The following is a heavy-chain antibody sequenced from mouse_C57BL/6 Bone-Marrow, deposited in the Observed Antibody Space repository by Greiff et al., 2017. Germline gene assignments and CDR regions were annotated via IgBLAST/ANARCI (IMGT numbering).Heavy chain of an antibody. CDR1: GYSITSGYY. J-gene: IGHJ4*01. Sequence: EVKLLESGPGLVKPSQSLSLTCSVTGYSITSGYYWNWIRQFPGNKLEWMGYISYDGSNNYNPSLKNRISITRDTSKNQFFLKLNSVTTEDTATYYCARDDYVRAVDYWGQGTSVTVSS. CDR2: ISYDGSN. V-gene: IGHV3-6*01. CDR3: ARDDYVRAVDY. D-gene: IGHD2-13*01.